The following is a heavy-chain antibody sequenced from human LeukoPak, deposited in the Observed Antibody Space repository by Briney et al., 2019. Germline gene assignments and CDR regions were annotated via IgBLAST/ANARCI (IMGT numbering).Heavy chain of an antibody. D-gene: IGHD6-19*01. Sequence: GALRLSCAASGFTFSSYDMTWVRQAPGRGLEWVSSIRPSGDNTYYGDSVKGRFTISRDNSKNTVYLQMNNMRVDATAVYYCARVAGWHWFDPWGQGTLVTVSS. V-gene: IGHV3-23*01. CDR2: IRPSGDNT. CDR3: ARVAGWHWFDP. J-gene: IGHJ5*02. CDR1: GFTFSSYD.